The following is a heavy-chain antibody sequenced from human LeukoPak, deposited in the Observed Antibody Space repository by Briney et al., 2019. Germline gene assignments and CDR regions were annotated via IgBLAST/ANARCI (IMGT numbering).Heavy chain of an antibody. CDR2: ISAYNGNT. J-gene: IGHJ4*02. Sequence: ASVKVSCKASGYTFTGYFMHWVRQAPGQGLEWMGWISAYNGNTNYTQKLQGRVTITTDTSTSTAYMELRSLRSDDTAVYYCARDLKADYDFWSGSFSYYFDYWGQGTLVTVSS. D-gene: IGHD3-3*01. V-gene: IGHV1-18*04. CDR1: GYTFTGYF. CDR3: ARDLKADYDFWSGSFSYYFDY.